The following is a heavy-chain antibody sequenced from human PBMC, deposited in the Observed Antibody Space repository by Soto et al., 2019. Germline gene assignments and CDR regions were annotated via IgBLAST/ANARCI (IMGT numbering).Heavy chain of an antibody. V-gene: IGHV1-18*01. CDR1: GYTFTSYG. Sequence: ASVKVSCKASGYTFTSYGISWVRQAPGQGLEWMGWISAYNGNTNYAQKLQGRVTMTTDTSTSTAYMELRSLRSDDTAVYYCARDPGSGWYLGAFDIWGQGTMVTVSS. CDR2: ISAYNGNT. CDR3: ARDPGSGWYLGAFDI. D-gene: IGHD6-19*01. J-gene: IGHJ3*02.